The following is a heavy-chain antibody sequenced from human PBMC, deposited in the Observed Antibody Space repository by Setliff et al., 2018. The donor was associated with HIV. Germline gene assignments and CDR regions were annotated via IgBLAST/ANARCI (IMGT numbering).Heavy chain of an antibody. D-gene: IGHD2-15*01. CDR3: ARVGLYCSVGSCYSSAFDI. CDR1: GGSISSYY. Sequence: SETLSLTCTVSGGSISSYYWSWIRQPAGKGLEWNGRIYSSGSTNYSPSLNSRVTMSVDTSKNQFSMRLSSVTAADTAVYYCARVGLYCSVGSCYSSAFDIWGQGTMVTVSS. V-gene: IGHV4-4*07. CDR2: IYSSGST. J-gene: IGHJ3*02.